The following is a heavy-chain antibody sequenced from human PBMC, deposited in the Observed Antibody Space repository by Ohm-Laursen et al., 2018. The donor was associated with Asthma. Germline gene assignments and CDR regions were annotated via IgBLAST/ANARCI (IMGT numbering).Heavy chain of an antibody. J-gene: IGHJ6*02. CDR3: ARGILPAGSGSYGMDV. CDR1: GGSISSYY. Sequence: TLSLTCTVSGGSISSYYWSWIRQPPGKGLEWIGYIYYSGSTNYNPSLKSRVTISVDTSKNQFSLKLSSVTAADTAVYYCARGILPAGSGSYGMDVWGQGTTVTVSS. D-gene: IGHD1-26*01. CDR2: IYYSGST. V-gene: IGHV4-59*01.